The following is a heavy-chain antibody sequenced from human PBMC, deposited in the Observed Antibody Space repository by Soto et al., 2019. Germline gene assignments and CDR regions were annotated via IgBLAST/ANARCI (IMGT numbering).Heavy chain of an antibody. J-gene: IGHJ3*02. Sequence: QLQLQESGPGLVKPSETLSLTCTVSGGSISSSSYYWGWIRQPPGKGLEWIGSIYYSGSTYYNPSLTSRVPIXXDXSXSQFSLKLSSVTAADTAVYYCARYCSGGSCTDAFDIWGQGTMVTVSS. CDR1: GGSISSSSYY. V-gene: IGHV4-39*01. CDR3: ARYCSGGSCTDAFDI. CDR2: IYYSGST. D-gene: IGHD2-15*01.